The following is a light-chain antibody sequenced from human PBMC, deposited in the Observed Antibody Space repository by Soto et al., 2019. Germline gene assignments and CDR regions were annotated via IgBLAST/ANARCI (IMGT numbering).Light chain of an antibody. CDR1: SSDVGGYNY. CDR3: SSYAGSSLL. J-gene: IGLJ2*01. V-gene: IGLV2-8*01. Sequence: QSALTQYASASGSPGQSVTISCTGTSSDVGGYNYVSWYQQHPGKAPKLMIYDVSKRPSAVPARFSGSKSGNTASLTVSGLQDDDEADYYCSSYAGSSLLFGGGTKVTVL. CDR2: DVS.